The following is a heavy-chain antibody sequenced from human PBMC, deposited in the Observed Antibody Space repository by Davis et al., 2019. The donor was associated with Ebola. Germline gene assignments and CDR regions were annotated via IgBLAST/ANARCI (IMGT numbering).Heavy chain of an antibody. Sequence: SCKASGYTFSSYAISWVRPAPGKGLEWVAAISYDGSNKYYADSVKGRFTISRDNAKNTLYLQMNSLRAEDTAVYYCARGRYSGSYYLPFWYWGQGTLVTVSS. CDR3: ARGRYSGSYYLPFWY. J-gene: IGHJ4*02. V-gene: IGHV3-30-3*01. CDR2: ISYDGSNK. D-gene: IGHD1-26*01. CDR1: GYTFSSYA.